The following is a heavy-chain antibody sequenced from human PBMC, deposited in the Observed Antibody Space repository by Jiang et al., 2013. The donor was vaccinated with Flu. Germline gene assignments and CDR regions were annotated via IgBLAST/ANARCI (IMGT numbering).Heavy chain of an antibody. CDR2: IYYTGST. CDR3: ARLYPLRQVAASYYHAMDV. J-gene: IGHJ6*02. V-gene: IGHV4-59*08. Sequence: GSGLVKPSETLSLTCTVSGGSLSSYYWSWIRQPPGKGLELIGYIYYTGSTNYNPSLKSRVTISIDTSKNQFSLKVSSVTAADTAVYYCARLYPLRQVAASYYHAMDVWGQGTTVTVSS. CDR1: GGSLSSYY. D-gene: IGHD4-17*01.